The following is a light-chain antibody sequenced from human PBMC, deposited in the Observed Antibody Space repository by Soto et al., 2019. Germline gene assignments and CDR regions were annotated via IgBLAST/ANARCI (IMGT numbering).Light chain of an antibody. J-gene: IGKJ1*01. CDR1: QSVSHNY. CDR2: GAS. V-gene: IGKV3-20*01. CDR3: QQYDRSWT. Sequence: EIVLTQSPGTLSLSPGERATLSCRASQSVSHNYLAWYQQKPGQSPTLLIYGASSRATGIPDRFSGSGSGTDFILTISRLEPEDFAVYYCQQYDRSWTLGQGTKVEIK.